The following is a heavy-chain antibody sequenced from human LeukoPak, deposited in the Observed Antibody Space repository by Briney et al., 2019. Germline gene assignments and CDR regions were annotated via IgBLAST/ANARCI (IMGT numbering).Heavy chain of an antibody. CDR1: GFTFSSYA. Sequence: GGSLRLSCAASGFTFSSYAMYWVRQSPGKGLEWVAVISYDGSNKYYADSVKGRFTISRDNSKNTLYLQMSSLRVEDTAVYYCAREGRVSGYDFDCWGQGTLVTVSS. V-gene: IGHV3-30*04. J-gene: IGHJ4*02. D-gene: IGHD5-12*01. CDR2: ISYDGSNK. CDR3: AREGRVSGYDFDC.